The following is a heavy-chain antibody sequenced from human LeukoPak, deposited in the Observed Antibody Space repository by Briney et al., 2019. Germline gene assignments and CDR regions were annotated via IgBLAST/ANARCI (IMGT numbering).Heavy chain of an antibody. V-gene: IGHV4-4*07. J-gene: IGHJ1*01. CDR1: GGSISSYY. CDR3: ARAAGHCNSTICYPEYFQH. D-gene: IGHD2-2*01. Sequence: SETLSLTCTVSGGSISSYYWSWIRQPAGKGLEWIGRIYTSGSTNYNPSLKSRVTMSVDTSKNQFSLRLSSVTAADTAVYYCARAAGHCNSTICYPEYFQHWGQGTLVTVSS. CDR2: IYTSGST.